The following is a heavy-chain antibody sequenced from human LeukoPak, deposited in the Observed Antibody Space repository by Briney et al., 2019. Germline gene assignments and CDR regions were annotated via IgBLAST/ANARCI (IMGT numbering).Heavy chain of an antibody. CDR1: GGSFSGYY. J-gene: IGHJ4*02. D-gene: IGHD3-16*02. V-gene: IGHV4-59*01. CDR2: IYYSGST. CDR3: ARYVWGSYPTFEDY. Sequence: PSETLSLTCAVYGGSFSGYYWSWIRQPPGKGLEWIGYIYYSGSTNYNTSLKSRLTISVDTSKNQFSLKLSSVTAADTAVYYCARYVWGSYPTFEDYWGQGTLVTVSS.